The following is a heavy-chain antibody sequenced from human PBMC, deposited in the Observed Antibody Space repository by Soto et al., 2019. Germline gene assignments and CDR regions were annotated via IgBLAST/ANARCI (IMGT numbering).Heavy chain of an antibody. CDR2: IVHDGSNK. CDR3: AKDKWGYSSSSSYGMDV. CDR1: GFTFSSYG. J-gene: IGHJ6*02. Sequence: QVQLVESGGGVVQPGRSLRLSCAASGFTFSSYGMHWVRQAPGKGLEWVAVIVHDGSNKYYEESVKGRFTISRDNSKNTLYLQMNSLRAEDTAVYYCAKDKWGYSSSSSYGMDVWGQGTTVTVSS. V-gene: IGHV3-30*18. D-gene: IGHD6-6*01.